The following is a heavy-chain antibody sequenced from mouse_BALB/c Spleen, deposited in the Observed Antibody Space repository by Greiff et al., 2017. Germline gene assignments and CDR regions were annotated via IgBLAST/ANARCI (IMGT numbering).Heavy chain of an antibody. CDR3: ARVSPGFAY. J-gene: IGHJ3*01. Sequence: EVKLQESGGGLVKPGGSLKLSCAASGFTFSSYAMSWVRQTPEKRLEWVATISSGGSYTYYPDSVKGRFTISRDNAKNTLYLQMSSLRSEDTAMYYCARVSPGFAYWGQGTLVTVSA. V-gene: IGHV5-9-3*01. CDR1: GFTFSSYA. D-gene: IGHD6-2*01. CDR2: ISSGGSYT.